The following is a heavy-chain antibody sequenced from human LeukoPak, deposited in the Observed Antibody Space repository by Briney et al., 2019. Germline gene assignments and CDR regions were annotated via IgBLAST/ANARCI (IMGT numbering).Heavy chain of an antibody. Sequence: GGSLRLSCAASGFTFSSSAMSWVRQAPGKGLEWVSAISGSGGSTYYADSVKGRFTISRDNSKNTLYLQMTSLRAEDTAVYYCAKGTNYYGSGSYPNPGIDYWGQGTLVTVSS. V-gene: IGHV3-23*01. D-gene: IGHD3-10*01. CDR2: ISGSGGST. CDR3: AKGTNYYGSGSYPNPGIDY. J-gene: IGHJ4*02. CDR1: GFTFSSSA.